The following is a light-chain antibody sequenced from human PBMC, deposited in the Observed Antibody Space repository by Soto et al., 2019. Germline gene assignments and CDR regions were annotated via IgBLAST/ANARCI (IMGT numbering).Light chain of an antibody. CDR1: QSVSTN. V-gene: IGKV3-15*01. CDR2: GAS. CDR3: QQYDNWPPRFT. Sequence: EIEMTQSPATLSVSPGERATLSCRASQSVSTNLAWYQQKPGQVPRLLIYGASTRATGVPARFSGSGSGTEVALTISSLQSEDFAVYYCQQYDNWPPRFTFGPGTKVDI. J-gene: IGKJ3*01.